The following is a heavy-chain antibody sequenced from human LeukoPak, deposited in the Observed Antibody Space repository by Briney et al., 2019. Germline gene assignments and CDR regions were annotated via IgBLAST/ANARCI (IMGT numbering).Heavy chain of an antibody. CDR2: ISDKSDAI. CDR1: GFNFSPYS. J-gene: IGHJ4*02. Sequence: GGSLRLSCAASGFNFSPYSMNWVRQAPGKGLEWLSYISDKSDAIYYADSVKGRFTISRDNAKNSLYLHMNSLRDEDTAVYYCTRDKPAGYCVDYWVQGTLVIVSS. CDR3: TRDKPAGYCVDY. V-gene: IGHV3-48*02. D-gene: IGHD3-9*01.